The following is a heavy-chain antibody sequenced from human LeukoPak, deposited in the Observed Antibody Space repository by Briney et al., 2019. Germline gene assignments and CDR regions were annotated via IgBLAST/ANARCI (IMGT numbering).Heavy chain of an antibody. D-gene: IGHD6-13*01. CDR1: GYTFTGYY. Sequence: ASETVSCKASGYTFTGYYMHWARQAPGQGLEWMGWINPNSGGTNYAQKFQGRVTMTRDTSISTAYMELSRLRSDDTAVYYCARDGYSSSWPYYYYYGMDVWGQGTTVTV. CDR3: ARDGYSSSWPYYYYYGMDV. V-gene: IGHV1-2*02. CDR2: INPNSGGT. J-gene: IGHJ6*02.